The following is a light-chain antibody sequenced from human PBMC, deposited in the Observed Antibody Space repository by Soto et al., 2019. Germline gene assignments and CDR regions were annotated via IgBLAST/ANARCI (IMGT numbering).Light chain of an antibody. CDR3: QQRSHWPPA. CDR2: DAS. Sequence: EIVLTQSPATLSLSPGERATLSCRASQSVSSYLAWYQQKPGQAPRLLIYDASNRATGIPARFSGSGSGTDFALTMSSLEPEDVAVYYCQQRSHWPPAFGGGTKVEIK. J-gene: IGKJ4*01. CDR1: QSVSSY. V-gene: IGKV3-11*01.